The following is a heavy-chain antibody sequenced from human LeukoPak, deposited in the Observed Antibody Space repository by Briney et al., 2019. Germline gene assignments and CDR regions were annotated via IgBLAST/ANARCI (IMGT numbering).Heavy chain of an antibody. CDR2: IYYSGST. CDR3: ANAKQWLAFDS. J-gene: IGHJ4*02. Sequence: PSETLSLTCTSGGSISSSSYYWGWIRQPPGKGLEWIGTIYYSGSTHYNPSLNSRVTISLDTSKNQFSLKLTSVTAADTAIYYCANAKQWLAFDSWGQGALVTVSS. V-gene: IGHV4-39*07. D-gene: IGHD6-19*01. CDR1: GGSISSSSYY.